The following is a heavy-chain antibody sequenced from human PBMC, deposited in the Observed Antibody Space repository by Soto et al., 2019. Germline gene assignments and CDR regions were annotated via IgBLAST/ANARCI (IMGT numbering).Heavy chain of an antibody. J-gene: IGHJ6*02. CDR1: GYTFTNYW. CDR2: IYPGDSDT. D-gene: IGHD6-13*01. Sequence: PGESLKISCKGSGYTFTNYWIGWVRQMPGKGLEWMGIIYPGDSDTKYSPSFQGQVTISADKSINTAYLQWSSLKASDTAMYYCARQARYSSIWIRGKNGMDVWGQGTRVTVSS. V-gene: IGHV5-51*01. CDR3: ARQARYSSIWIRGKNGMDV.